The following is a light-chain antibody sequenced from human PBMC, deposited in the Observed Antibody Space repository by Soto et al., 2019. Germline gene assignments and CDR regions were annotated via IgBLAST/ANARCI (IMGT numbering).Light chain of an antibody. J-gene: IGLJ1*01. V-gene: IGLV2-14*03. CDR1: SSDVGAYNF. CDR2: NVY. Sequence: QSALTQPASVSGSPGQSITISCTGTSSDVGAYNFVSWHQQHPGKAPKLMIYNVYDRPSGISYRFSGSKSGNTASLTISGLQGEDHAHYYCSAYTVSRPYVFGTGTKVTVL. CDR3: SAYTVSRPYV.